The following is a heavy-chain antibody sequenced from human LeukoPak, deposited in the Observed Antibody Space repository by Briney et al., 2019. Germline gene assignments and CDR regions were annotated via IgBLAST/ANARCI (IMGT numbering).Heavy chain of an antibody. Sequence: SETLSLTCTVSGGSISSGSYYWRWIRQPAGKGLEWIGRIYTSGSTNCNPSLKSRVTISVDTSKNQFSLKLSSVTAADTAVYYCARQEGTPPNYFDYWGQGTLVTVSS. V-gene: IGHV4-61*02. J-gene: IGHJ4*02. CDR3: ARQEGTPPNYFDY. CDR1: GGSISSGSYY. D-gene: IGHD1-1*01. CDR2: IYTSGST.